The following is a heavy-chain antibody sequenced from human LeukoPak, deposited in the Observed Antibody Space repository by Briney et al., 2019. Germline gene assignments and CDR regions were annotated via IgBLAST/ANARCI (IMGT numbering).Heavy chain of an antibody. Sequence: GGSLRLSCAASGFTFSRYKMSWVRQAPGTGLEWVSDITSSSSSKYYADSVKGRFTISRDNAKNSLYLQMNSLRAEDTAVYYCAREEYRGTYGTFDMWGQGTMVTVSS. CDR3: AREEYRGTYGTFDM. V-gene: IGHV3-48*01. J-gene: IGHJ3*02. CDR1: GFTFSRYK. CDR2: ITSSSSSK. D-gene: IGHD1-26*01.